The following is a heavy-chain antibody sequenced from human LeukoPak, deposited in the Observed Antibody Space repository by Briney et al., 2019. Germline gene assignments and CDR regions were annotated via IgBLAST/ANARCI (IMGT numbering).Heavy chain of an antibody. V-gene: IGHV3-23*01. J-gene: IGHJ5*02. CDR2: ISGSGGST. Sequence: GGSLRLSCAASGLTVSSNCMSWVRQAPGKGLEWVSAISGSGGSTYYADSVKGRFTISRDNSKNSLYLQMNSLRAEDTAVYYCAKGGLFWSGYYTGFDPWGQGTLVTVSS. D-gene: IGHD3-3*01. CDR3: AKGGLFWSGYYTGFDP. CDR1: GLTVSSNC.